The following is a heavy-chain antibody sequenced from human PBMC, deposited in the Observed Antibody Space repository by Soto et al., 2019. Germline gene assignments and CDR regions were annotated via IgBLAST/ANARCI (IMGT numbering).Heavy chain of an antibody. D-gene: IGHD4-17*01. J-gene: IGHJ6*03. Sequence: ASVKVSCKASGYSFTSYDIYWVRQATGQGLEWMGWMNPNSGNTGYAQKFQGRVTMTRNTSISTAYMELSRLRSDDTAVYYCARRSYGVYTGEDNYMDVWGKGTTVTVSS. CDR2: MNPNSGNT. CDR3: ARRSYGVYTGEDNYMDV. V-gene: IGHV1-8*01. CDR1: GYSFTSYD.